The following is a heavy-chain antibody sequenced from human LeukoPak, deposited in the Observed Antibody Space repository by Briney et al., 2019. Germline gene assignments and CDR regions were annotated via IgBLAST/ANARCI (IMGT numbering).Heavy chain of an antibody. D-gene: IGHD6-19*01. J-gene: IGHJ5*02. CDR3: AAFWGYSSAITPAGYWFDP. V-gene: IGHV1-24*01. Sequence: VASVKVSCKVSGYTLTELSMHWVRQAPGKGLEWMGGFDPEDGETIYAQKFQGRVTMTEDTSTDTAYMELSSLRSEDTAVYYCAAFWGYSSAITPAGYWFDPWGQGTLVTVSS. CDR2: FDPEDGET. CDR1: GYTLTELS.